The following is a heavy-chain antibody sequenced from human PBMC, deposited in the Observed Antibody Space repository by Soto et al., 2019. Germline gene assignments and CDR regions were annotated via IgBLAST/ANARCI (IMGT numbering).Heavy chain of an antibody. CDR1: GFTFSSYA. V-gene: IGHV3-23*01. J-gene: IGHJ3*02. CDR3: AKDRGSSDAFDI. CDR2: ISGSGGST. D-gene: IGHD6-6*01. Sequence: GGSLRLSCAASGFTFSSYAMSWVRQAPGKGLEWVSAISGSGGSTYYADSVKGRFTISRDDSKNTLYLQMNSLRAEDTAVYYCAKDRGSSDAFDIWGQGTMVTVSS.